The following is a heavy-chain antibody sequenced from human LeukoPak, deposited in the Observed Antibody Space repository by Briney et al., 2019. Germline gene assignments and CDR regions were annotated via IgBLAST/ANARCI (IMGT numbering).Heavy chain of an antibody. D-gene: IGHD3-22*01. CDR2: ISGSGGST. V-gene: IGHV3-23*01. CDR3: AKDGTYYYDSSGYYWLDY. J-gene: IGHJ4*02. CDR1: GFTFSSYA. Sequence: PGGSLRLSCAASGFTFSSYAMSWVRQAPGKGLEWVSAISGSGGSTYYADSVRGRFTISRDNSKNTLYLQMNSLRAEDTAVYYCAKDGTYYYDSSGYYWLDYWGQGTLVTVSS.